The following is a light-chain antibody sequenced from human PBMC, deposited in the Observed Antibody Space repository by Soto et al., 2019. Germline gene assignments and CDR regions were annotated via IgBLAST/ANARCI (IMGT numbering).Light chain of an antibody. J-gene: IGKJ2*01. CDR1: QSVSSSQ. Sequence: EMVLTQSPGTLSLSPGERATLSCRASQSVSSSQLAWYQQKPGQAPRLRIYGASNRASGIPDSFSGSGSGTDFTLTISGLEPEDGAGYYFQQYGSSPYTFVQGTKLEI. CDR3: QQYGSSPYT. CDR2: GAS. V-gene: IGKV3-20*01.